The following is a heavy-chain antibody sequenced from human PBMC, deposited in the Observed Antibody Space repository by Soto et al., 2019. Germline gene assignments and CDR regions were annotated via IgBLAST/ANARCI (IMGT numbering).Heavy chain of an antibody. CDR3: AILSGSYYRAYYFDY. Sequence: VGSLRLSGSASGFKFSNYAMSWVRQAPGKGLEWVSAISGSGGSTYYADSVKGRFTISRDNSKNTLYLQMNSLRAEDTAVYYCAILSGSYYRAYYFDYWGQGTLVTVSS. CDR2: ISGSGGST. J-gene: IGHJ4*02. CDR1: GFKFSNYA. D-gene: IGHD1-26*01. V-gene: IGHV3-23*01.